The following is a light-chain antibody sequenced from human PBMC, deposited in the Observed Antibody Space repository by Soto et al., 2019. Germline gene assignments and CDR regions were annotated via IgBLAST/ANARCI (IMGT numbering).Light chain of an antibody. CDR2: DVS. CDR3: CSYTHGNTF. J-gene: IGLJ1*01. Sequence: QSALTQPASVSGSPGQSITISCTGTSSDVGAYNLVSWYQHHPGRAPKLFIFDVSDRPSGVSNRFSGSKSGNTASLTISGLQAEDEADYYCCSYTHGNTFFGSGTKVTVL. V-gene: IGLV2-23*02. CDR1: SSDVGAYNL.